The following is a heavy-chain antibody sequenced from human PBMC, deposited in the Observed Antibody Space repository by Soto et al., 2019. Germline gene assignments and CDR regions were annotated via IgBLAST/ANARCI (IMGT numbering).Heavy chain of an antibody. CDR1: GFTFSSYA. Sequence: QVQLVESGGGVVQPGRSLRLSCAASGFTFSSYAMDWVRQAPGKGLEWVALIWHDGSNRYHADSVKGRFTISRDNSKNTLYLQMNRLRDEDTAVYYCVRHLLGEYYFDYWGQGTLVTVSS. V-gene: IGHV3-33*01. CDR2: IWHDGSNR. D-gene: IGHD3-10*01. CDR3: VRHLLGEYYFDY. J-gene: IGHJ4*02.